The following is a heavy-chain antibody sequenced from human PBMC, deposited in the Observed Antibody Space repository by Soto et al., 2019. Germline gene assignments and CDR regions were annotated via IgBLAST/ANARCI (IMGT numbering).Heavy chain of an antibody. V-gene: IGHV4-31*03. J-gene: IGHJ5*02. D-gene: IGHD6-25*01. CDR3: AIGAARRFDP. CDR1: GGSISSGGYY. CDR2: IYYSGST. Sequence: SETLSLTCTVSGGSISSGGYYWSWIRQHPGKGLEWIGYIYYSGSTYYNPSLKSRVTISVDTSKNQFSLKLSSVTAADTAVYYCAIGAARRFDPWGQGTLVTVSS.